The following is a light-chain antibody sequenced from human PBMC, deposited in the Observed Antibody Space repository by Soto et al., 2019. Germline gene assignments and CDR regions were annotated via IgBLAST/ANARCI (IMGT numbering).Light chain of an antibody. Sequence: QSVLTQPASVSGSPGQSITISCTGTGSDVGGYKYVSWYQQLPGKAPKLMIYDVSYRPSGVSDRFSGSKSGNTAPLIISGLQAEDEADYYCSSYASSSPFVFGAGTKVTAL. CDR1: GSDVGGYKY. J-gene: IGLJ1*01. V-gene: IGLV2-14*01. CDR2: DVS. CDR3: SSYASSSPFV.